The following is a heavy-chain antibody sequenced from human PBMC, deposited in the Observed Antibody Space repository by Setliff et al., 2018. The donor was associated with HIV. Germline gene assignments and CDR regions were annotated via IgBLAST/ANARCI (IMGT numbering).Heavy chain of an antibody. J-gene: IGHJ6*03. CDR3: TRELISGYRYYYYMDV. CDR1: GFTFSDAW. V-gene: IGHV3-15*01. Sequence: PGGSLRLSCAASGFTFSDAWMTWVRQAPGKGPEWVGQIKTKTDDETTDYAAPVKGRFIISRDDSKDILYLDMNNLKTEDTAVYYCTRELISGYRYYYYMDVWGKGTTVTVSS. CDR2: IKTKTDDETT. D-gene: IGHD5-12*01.